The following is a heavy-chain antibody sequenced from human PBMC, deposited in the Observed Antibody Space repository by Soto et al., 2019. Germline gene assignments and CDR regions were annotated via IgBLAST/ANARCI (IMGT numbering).Heavy chain of an antibody. J-gene: IGHJ6*02. V-gene: IGHV4-59*01. CDR1: GCSISSYY. D-gene: IGHD2-2*01. Sequence: ETLSLTCTVSGCSISSYYWSWIRQSPGKGLEWIGYIHYSGSTKSNPSLKSRVTISVDTSRNQVSLKLSSVTAADSAVYLCARARYQLCHPHYCGMDVWGQGTTFTVSS. CDR3: ARARYQLCHPHYCGMDV. CDR2: IHYSGST.